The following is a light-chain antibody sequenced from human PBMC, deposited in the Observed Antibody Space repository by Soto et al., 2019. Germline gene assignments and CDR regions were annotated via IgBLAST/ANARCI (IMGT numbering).Light chain of an antibody. V-gene: IGKV1-33*01. CDR1: QDISEY. Sequence: DIQMTQSPSSLSASVGDRVTITCQASQDISEYLNWYQQKPGKAPRLLIYDASNLETGVPSRFSGSGSGTGFTFTISNLQPEDIATYYCQQYGSSPLTFGGGTKVEIK. CDR2: DAS. J-gene: IGKJ4*01. CDR3: QQYGSSPLT.